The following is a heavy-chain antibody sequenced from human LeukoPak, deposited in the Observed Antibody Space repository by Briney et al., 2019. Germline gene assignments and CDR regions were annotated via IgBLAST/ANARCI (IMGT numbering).Heavy chain of an antibody. V-gene: IGHV4-30-4*08. Sequence: SQTLSLTCTVSGGSISSGDYYWSWIRQPPGKGLEWIGYIYYSGSTYYNPSLKSRVTISADTSKNQFSLKLSSVTAADTAVYYCARDLDYGDYRAFDIWGQGTMVTVSS. CDR3: ARDLDYGDYRAFDI. J-gene: IGHJ3*02. CDR1: GGSISSGDYY. CDR2: IYYSGST. D-gene: IGHD4-17*01.